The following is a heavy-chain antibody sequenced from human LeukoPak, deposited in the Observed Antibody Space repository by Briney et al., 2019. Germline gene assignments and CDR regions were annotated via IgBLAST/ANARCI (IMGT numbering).Heavy chain of an antibody. V-gene: IGHV4-34*01. D-gene: IGHD6-13*01. CDR1: GGSFSGYY. CDR3: AREGVGGAAAGTGIDWFDP. Sequence: PSETLSLTCAVYGGSFSGYYWSWIRQPPGKGLEWIGEINHSGSTNYNPSLKSRVTISVDTSKNQFSLKLSSVTAADTAVYYCAREGVGGAAAGTGIDWFDPWGQGTLVTVSS. CDR2: INHSGST. J-gene: IGHJ5*02.